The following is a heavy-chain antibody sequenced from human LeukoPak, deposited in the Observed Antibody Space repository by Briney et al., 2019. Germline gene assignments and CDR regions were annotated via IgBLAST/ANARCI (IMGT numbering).Heavy chain of an antibody. J-gene: IGHJ4*02. CDR3: ARDRGSSGYREFDY. Sequence: SVKVSCKASGGTFSSYAISWVRQAPGQGLEWMGRIIPILGIANYAQKFQGRVTITADKSTSTAYMELSSLRSEDTAVYYCARDRGSSGYREFDYWGQGTLVTVSS. V-gene: IGHV1-69*04. CDR2: IIPILGIA. CDR1: GGTFSSYA. D-gene: IGHD3-22*01.